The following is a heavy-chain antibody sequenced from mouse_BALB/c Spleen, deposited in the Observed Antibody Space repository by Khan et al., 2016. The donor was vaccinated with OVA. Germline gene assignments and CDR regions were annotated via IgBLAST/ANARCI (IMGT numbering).Heavy chain of an antibody. CDR3: AGGRAY. CDR2: ISYGGRT. D-gene: IGHD3-3*01. J-gene: IGHJ3*01. CDR1: GYSITSDYA. Sequence: EVQLQESGPGLVKPSQSLSLTCTVTGYSITSDYAWNWIRQFPGNKLEWMGYISYGGRTSYTPSLKSRISITRDTSKNQFFLQLNSVTTEDTATYYCAGGRAYWGQGTLVTVSA. V-gene: IGHV3-2*02.